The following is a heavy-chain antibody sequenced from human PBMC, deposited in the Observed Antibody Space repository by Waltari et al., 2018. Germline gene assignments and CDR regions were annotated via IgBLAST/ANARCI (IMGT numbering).Heavy chain of an antibody. J-gene: IGHJ4*02. CDR1: GYIFSNYG. CDR2: IYPYNGNT. D-gene: IGHD3-16*01. CDR3: ARDDVDSSNFGGF. Sequence: QLVQSGAEVKKPGASVKVSCNAYGYIFSNYGITWVRKAPGQGLEWMGWIYPYNGNTKYEQNFQGRVTMTTDTSTATAYMEIRSLRSDDTAIYYCARDDVDSSNFGGFWGQGTQVTVSS. V-gene: IGHV1-18*01.